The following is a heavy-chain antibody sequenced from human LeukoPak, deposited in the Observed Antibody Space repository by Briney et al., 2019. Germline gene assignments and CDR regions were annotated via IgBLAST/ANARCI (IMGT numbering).Heavy chain of an antibody. Sequence: ASVKLSCKASGYTFTNYGIGWVRQAPGQGLEWMGWISGYNGNTNYAQRLQGRVTMTTDTSTSTAYMELRSLKSDDTAVYYCARGGAYNWFDPWGQGTLVTVSS. V-gene: IGHV1-18*01. CDR1: GYTFTNYG. CDR2: ISGYNGNT. J-gene: IGHJ5*02. CDR3: ARGGAYNWFDP. D-gene: IGHD3-16*01.